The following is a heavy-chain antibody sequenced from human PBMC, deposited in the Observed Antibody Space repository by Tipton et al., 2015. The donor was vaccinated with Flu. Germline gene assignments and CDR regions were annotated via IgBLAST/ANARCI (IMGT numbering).Heavy chain of an antibody. CDR3: ARGSSYYYDTLKY. Sequence: TLSLTCTVSGGSMRSYYWSWIRQPAGKGLEWIGRFYTSGSTNYHPSLKSRVTISVDTSKNQFSLKLSSVTAADTAVYYCARGSSYYYDTLKYWGQGTLVTVSS. CDR2: FYTSGST. D-gene: IGHD3-22*01. CDR1: GGSMRSYY. V-gene: IGHV4-4*07. J-gene: IGHJ4*02.